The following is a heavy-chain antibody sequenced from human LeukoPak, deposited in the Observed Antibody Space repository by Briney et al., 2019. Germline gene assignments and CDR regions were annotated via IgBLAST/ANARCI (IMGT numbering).Heavy chain of an antibody. J-gene: IGHJ4*02. V-gene: IGHV3-21*01. CDR3: ARDGTYCSSTNCYFDY. CDR1: GFTFSSSS. D-gene: IGHD2-2*01. Sequence: GGSLRLSCAASGFTFSSSSMNWVRQAPGKGLEWVSFISSSSSNIYYADSVKGRFTISRDNAKNSLYLQMNSVRAEDTAVYYCARDGTYCSSTNCYFDYWGQGTLVTVSS. CDR2: ISSSSSNI.